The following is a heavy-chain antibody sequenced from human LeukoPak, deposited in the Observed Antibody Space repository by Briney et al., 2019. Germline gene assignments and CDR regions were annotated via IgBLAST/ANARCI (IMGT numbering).Heavy chain of an antibody. CDR1: GGSISSYY. D-gene: IGHD3-10*01. V-gene: IGHV4-4*09. CDR2: IYTSGST. J-gene: IGHJ5*02. CDR3: ARQVPTMVRGVIITNWFDP. Sequence: SETLSLTCTVSGGSISSYYWGWIRQPPGKGLKWIGYIYTSGSTNYNPSLKSRVTISVDTSKNQFSLKLSSVTAADTAVYYCARQVPTMVRGVIITNWFDPWGQGTLVTVSS.